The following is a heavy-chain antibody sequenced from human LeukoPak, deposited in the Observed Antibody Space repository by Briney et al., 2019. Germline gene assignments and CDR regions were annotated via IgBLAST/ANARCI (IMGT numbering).Heavy chain of an antibody. J-gene: IGHJ3*02. CDR1: GGSFSGYY. Sequence: PSETLSLTCAVYGGSFSGYYWSWIRQPPGKGLEWIGEINHSGSTNYNPSLKSRVTISVDTSKNQFSLKLSSVTAADTAVYYCARRWYYYDSSGYSEDAFDIWGQGTMVTVSS. CDR3: ARRWYYYDSSGYSEDAFDI. CDR2: INHSGST. D-gene: IGHD3-22*01. V-gene: IGHV4-34*01.